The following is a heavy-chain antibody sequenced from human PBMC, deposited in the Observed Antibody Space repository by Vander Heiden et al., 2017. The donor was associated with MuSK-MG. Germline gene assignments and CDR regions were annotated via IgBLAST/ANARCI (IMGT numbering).Heavy chain of an antibody. D-gene: IGHD3-3*01. V-gene: IGHV3-21*01. CDR2: ISSSSSYI. Sequence: EVQLVESGGGLVKPGGSLRLSCAASGFTFSSYSMNWVRQAPGKGLEWVSSISSSSSYIYYADSVKGRFTISRDNAKNSLYLQMNSLRAEDTAVYYCARVRFWVNYDVWCGYWDPDDAFDIWGQGTMVTVYS. J-gene: IGHJ3*02. CDR1: GFTFSSYS. CDR3: ARVRFWVNYDVWCGYWDPDDAFDI.